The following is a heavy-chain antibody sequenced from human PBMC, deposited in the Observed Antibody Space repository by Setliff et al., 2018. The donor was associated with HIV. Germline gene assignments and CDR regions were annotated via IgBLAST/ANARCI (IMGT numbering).Heavy chain of an antibody. CDR3: ARRIYGNNPYFDY. D-gene: IGHD4-17*01. CDR2: LFYTGST. V-gene: IGHV4-39*07. J-gene: IGHJ4*02. Sequence: LSLTCAVSGDSITSRNYHWDWVRQPPGKGLEWIGSLFYTGSTSCNPSLKSRVTISVDTSQNQFSLKLSSVTAADTAIYYCARRIYGNNPYFDYWSQGTLVTVSS. CDR1: GDSITSRNYH.